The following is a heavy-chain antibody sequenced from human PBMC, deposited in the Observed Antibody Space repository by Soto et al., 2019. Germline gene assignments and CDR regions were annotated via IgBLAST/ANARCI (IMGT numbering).Heavy chain of an antibody. Sequence: QVQLQQWGAGLLKPSETLSLTCAVYSGSFSGYYYSWIRQPPGKGLEWVGEITHGGSTTYSPSLKDRITMSLDSSKNQFSLKMTSVTAADTAVYYCARGRLFLTPSGLAITYFDYWGQGSLVSVSS. CDR2: ITHGGST. CDR1: SGSFSGYY. D-gene: IGHD3-3*01. J-gene: IGHJ4*02. V-gene: IGHV4-34*01. CDR3: ARGRLFLTPSGLAITYFDY.